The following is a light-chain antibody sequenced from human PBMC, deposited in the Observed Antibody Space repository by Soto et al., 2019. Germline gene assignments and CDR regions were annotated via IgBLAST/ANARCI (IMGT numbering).Light chain of an antibody. CDR3: RSCRTANTLI. J-gene: IGLJ2*01. V-gene: IGLV2-14*03. Sequence: QSALTQPASVSGSPGQSITISCTGTSSDVAGNHFVSWYQLHPGKAPKLIIYDVSDRPTGVSDRFSDSKSGNTPSLSISGLQAEDQVDCFGRSCRTANTLIFGGGTKVTVL. CDR1: SSDVAGNHF. CDR2: DVS.